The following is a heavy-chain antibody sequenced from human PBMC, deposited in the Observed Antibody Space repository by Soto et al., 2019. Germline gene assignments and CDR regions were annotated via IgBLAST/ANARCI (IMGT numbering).Heavy chain of an antibody. CDR1: GASIDAYG. V-gene: IGHV4-4*07. Sequence: QVQLQESGPGLVKPSETLSLTCTVSGASIDAYGWSWIRQPAGKGLEWIGRLYSSGNTDYNPSFKSRLTMSADTSKKQFSLKLSSMTAADTAVYYCARCPYYSGSYVIDYWGQGTLVTVSS. CDR2: LYSSGNT. CDR3: ARCPYYSGSYVIDY. J-gene: IGHJ4*02. D-gene: IGHD5-12*01.